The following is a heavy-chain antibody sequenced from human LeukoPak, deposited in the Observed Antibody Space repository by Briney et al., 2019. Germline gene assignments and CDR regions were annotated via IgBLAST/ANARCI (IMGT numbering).Heavy chain of an antibody. CDR2: ISYSGTT. Sequence: SETLSLTCTVSGGSISSGTSYWGWIRQPPGKGLEWIGSISYSGTTYYNPSLKSRVTISVDTSKNHFSLRLSSVTAADTAVYYCARDTYFYDRSGYPGDYWGQGTLVTVSS. CDR1: GGSISSGTSY. V-gene: IGHV4-39*07. J-gene: IGHJ4*02. CDR3: ARDTYFYDRSGYPGDY. D-gene: IGHD3-22*01.